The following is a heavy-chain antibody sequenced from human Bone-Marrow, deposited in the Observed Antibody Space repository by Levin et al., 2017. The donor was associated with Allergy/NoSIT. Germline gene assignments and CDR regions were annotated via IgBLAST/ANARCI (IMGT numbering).Heavy chain of an antibody. D-gene: IGHD3-22*01. CDR2: ISYDGSTT. CDR3: ARADSSGYPDY. CDR1: GFTFSDYP. J-gene: IGHJ4*02. Sequence: PGGSLRLSCAASGFTFSDYPMHWFRQAPGKGLEWVAVISYDGSTTYYADSVKGRFTISRDNSKNTLYVQMNSLRPEDTAVIYCARADSSGYPDYWGQGTLVTVSS. V-gene: IGHV3-30*04.